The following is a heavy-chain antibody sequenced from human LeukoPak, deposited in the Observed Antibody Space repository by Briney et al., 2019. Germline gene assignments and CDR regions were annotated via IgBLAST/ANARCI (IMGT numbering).Heavy chain of an antibody. J-gene: IGHJ4*02. CDR3: ARGQWELPTGFDY. Sequence: KAGGSLRLSCAASGFTFSSYWMSWVRQAPGKGLEWVSSISSSSSYIYYADSVKGRFTISRDNAKNSLYLQMNSLRAEDTAVYYCARGQWELPTGFDYWGQGTLVTVSS. V-gene: IGHV3-21*01. CDR1: GFTFSSYW. CDR2: ISSSSSYI. D-gene: IGHD1-26*01.